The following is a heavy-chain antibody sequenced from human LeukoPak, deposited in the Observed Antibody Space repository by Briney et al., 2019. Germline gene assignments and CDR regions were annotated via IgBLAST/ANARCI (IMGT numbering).Heavy chain of an antibody. J-gene: IGHJ4*02. V-gene: IGHV3-64*01. CDR2: ISSNGGST. Sequence: GGSLRLSCAASGFTSSSYAMHWVRQAPGKGLEYVSAISSNGGSTYYANSVKGRFTISRDNSKNTLYLQMGSLRAEDMAVYYCARGEEVLGYCSSTSCYAFGYWGQGTLVTVSS. CDR1: GFTSSSYA. D-gene: IGHD2-2*01. CDR3: ARGEEVLGYCSSTSCYAFGY.